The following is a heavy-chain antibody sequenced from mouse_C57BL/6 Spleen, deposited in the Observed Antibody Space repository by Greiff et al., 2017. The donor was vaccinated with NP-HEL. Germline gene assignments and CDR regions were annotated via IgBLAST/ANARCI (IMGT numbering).Heavy chain of an antibody. V-gene: IGHV3-6*01. CDR3: SRWSDYYELDY. CDR2: ISYDGNN. D-gene: IGHD2-4*01. Sequence: DVKLQESGPGLVKPSQSLSLTCSVTGYSITSGYYWNWIRQFPGNKLEWMGYISYDGNNNYNPSLKNRISITRDTSKNQFFLKLNSVTTEDTATYYWSRWSDYYELDYWGQGNTPTVSS. CDR1: GYSITSGYY. J-gene: IGHJ2*01.